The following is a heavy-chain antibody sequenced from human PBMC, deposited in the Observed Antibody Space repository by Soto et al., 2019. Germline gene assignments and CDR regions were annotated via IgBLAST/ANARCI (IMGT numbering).Heavy chain of an antibody. CDR2: ISGSGDGDGT. CDR1: GFTCISYA. J-gene: IGHJ5*02. Sequence: VGSHRHSSAASGFTCISYAMSWVRQATGRGLEWVSAISGSGDGDGTYYAHSVKGRFTISRDNSKNTLYLQMNSLRAEDTAVYYCAKSPQWLASNWFDPWGQGTLLTVSS. D-gene: IGHD6-19*01. V-gene: IGHV3-23*01. CDR3: AKSPQWLASNWFDP.